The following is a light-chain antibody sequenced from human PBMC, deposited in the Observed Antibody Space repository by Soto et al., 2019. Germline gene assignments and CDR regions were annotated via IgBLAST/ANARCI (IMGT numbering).Light chain of an antibody. Sequence: QYALTQPPSASGSPGQSVTISCTGTSSDVGDYNYVSWYQQHAGKAPKLVIYEVTKRPSGVPDRFSGSKSANTASLTVSGLQAEDEADYYCSSFASSNTWVFGGGTKLTVL. CDR3: SSFASSNTWV. CDR2: EVT. J-gene: IGLJ3*02. CDR1: SSDVGDYNY. V-gene: IGLV2-8*01.